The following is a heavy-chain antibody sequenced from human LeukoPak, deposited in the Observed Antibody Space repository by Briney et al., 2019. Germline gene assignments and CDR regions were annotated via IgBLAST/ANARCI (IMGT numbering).Heavy chain of an antibody. J-gene: IGHJ6*03. V-gene: IGHV3-7*01. CDR3: GKNYYYYYMDV. CDR1: GFTFSSYW. Sequence: PGGSLRLSCAASGFTFSSYWMSWVRQAPGKGLEWVANIKQDGSEKYYVDSVKGRFTISRDNAKNSLYLQMNSLRAEDTAVYYCGKNYYYYYMDVWGKGTTVTVSS. CDR2: IKQDGSEK.